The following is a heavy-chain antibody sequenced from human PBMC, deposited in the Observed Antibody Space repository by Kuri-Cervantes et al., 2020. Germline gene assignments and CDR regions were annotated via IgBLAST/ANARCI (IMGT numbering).Heavy chain of an antibody. CDR1: GFTFSSYS. CDR3: APILGELSWYFDY. Sequence: GGSLRLSCAASGFTFSSYSMNWVRQAPGKGLEWVSSISSSSSYIYYADSVKGRSTISRDNAKNSLYLQMNSLRAEDTAVYYCAPILGELSWYFDYWGQGTLVTVSS. D-gene: IGHD3-16*02. J-gene: IGHJ4*02. V-gene: IGHV3-21*01. CDR2: ISSSSSYI.